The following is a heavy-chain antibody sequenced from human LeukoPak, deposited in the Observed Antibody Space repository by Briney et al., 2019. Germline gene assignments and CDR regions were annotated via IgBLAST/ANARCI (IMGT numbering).Heavy chain of an antibody. J-gene: IGHJ4*02. D-gene: IGHD5-18*01. CDR3: ARGDTAMAHDY. Sequence: NASETLSHTCTVSGYSISSGYYWGWIRQPPGKGLEWIGSIYHSGSTYYNPSLKSRVTISVDTSKNQFSLKLSSVTAADTAVYYCARGDTAMAHDYWGQGTLVTVSS. V-gene: IGHV4-38-2*02. CDR2: IYHSGST. CDR1: GYSISSGYY.